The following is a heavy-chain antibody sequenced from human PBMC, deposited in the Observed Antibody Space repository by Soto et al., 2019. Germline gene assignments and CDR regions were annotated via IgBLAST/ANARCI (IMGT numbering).Heavy chain of an antibody. J-gene: IGHJ5*02. V-gene: IGHV4-38-2*02. CDR1: GYFISSGYY. D-gene: IGHD2-2*01. CDR2: MFHSGST. Sequence: SETLSLTCTVSGYFISSGYYWGWIRHPPGKGLEWIGSMFHSGSTHYNPSLKSRVTMSVDTSKNQFSLRLSSVTASDTAVYYCARGHIVVVPTVGWFDPWGQGTLVTVSS. CDR3: ARGHIVVVPTVGWFDP.